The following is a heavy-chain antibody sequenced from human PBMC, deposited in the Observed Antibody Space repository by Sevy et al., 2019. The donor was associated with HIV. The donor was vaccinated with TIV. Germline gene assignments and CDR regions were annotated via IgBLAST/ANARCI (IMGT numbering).Heavy chain of an antibody. Sequence: GGSLRLSCAASGFTVSSNYMSWVRQAPGKGLEWVSVIYSGGSTYYADSVMGRFTISRDNSKNTLYLQMNSLRAEDTAVYYCARGWGDRSGYYPLDYWGQGTLVTVSS. CDR3: ARGWGDRSGYYPLDY. CDR2: IYSGGST. V-gene: IGHV3-66*01. D-gene: IGHD3-22*01. CDR1: GFTVSSNY. J-gene: IGHJ4*02.